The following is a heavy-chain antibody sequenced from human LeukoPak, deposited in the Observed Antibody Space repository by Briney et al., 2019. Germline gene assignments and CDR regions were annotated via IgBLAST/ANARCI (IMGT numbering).Heavy chain of an antibody. V-gene: IGHV4-61*02. CDR3: ARAASGSYSRYYYYYMDV. CDR1: GGSISSGSYY. Sequence: SQTLSLTCTVSGGSISSGSYYWSWIRPPAGKALEWIGRIYTSGSTNYNPYLKSRVTISVDTSKNQFTLKLSSVTAADTAVYYCARAASGSYSRYYYYYMDVWGKGTTVTVSS. D-gene: IGHD1-26*01. CDR2: IYTSGST. J-gene: IGHJ6*03.